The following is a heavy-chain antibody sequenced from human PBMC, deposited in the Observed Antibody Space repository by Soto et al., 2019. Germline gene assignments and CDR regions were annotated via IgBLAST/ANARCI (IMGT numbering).Heavy chain of an antibody. CDR3: ARVRVIRGVIPSHFCL. CDR2: IIPLYGTV. D-gene: IGHD3-10*01. CDR1: GGTFNSYG. J-gene: IGHJ4*02. V-gene: IGHV1-69*06. Sequence: QAHLAQSGAEVKKPGSSVTVSCKASGGTFNSYGISWVRQAPGQGLAWMGVIIPLYGTVNYAQKFQGRVSITADKSTSTAYMDLNSLRSDDTAVYYCARVRVIRGVIPSHFCLWGQGTQVTVSS.